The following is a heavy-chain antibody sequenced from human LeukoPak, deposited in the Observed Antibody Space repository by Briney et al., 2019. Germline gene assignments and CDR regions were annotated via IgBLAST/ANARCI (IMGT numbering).Heavy chain of an antibody. CDR3: ARGRQLWLRRYFDY. J-gene: IGHJ4*03. D-gene: IGHD5-18*01. V-gene: IGHV4-34*01. Sequence: PSETPSLTCAVYGGSFSGYYWSWIRQPPGKGLEWIGEINHSGSTNYNPSLKSRVTISVDTSKNQFSLKLSSVTAADTAVYYCARGRQLWLRRYFDYWGQGTLVTVSS. CDR1: GGSFSGYY. CDR2: INHSGST.